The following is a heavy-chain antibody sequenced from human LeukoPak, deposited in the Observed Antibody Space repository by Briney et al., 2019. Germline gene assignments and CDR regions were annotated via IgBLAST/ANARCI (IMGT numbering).Heavy chain of an antibody. CDR3: ASSAGQIAVAGTY. D-gene: IGHD6-19*01. CDR1: GFTFGSYS. CDR2: ISSSSSYI. Sequence: PGGSLRLSCAASGFTFGSYSMNWVRQAPGKGLEWVSSISSSSSYIYYADSVKGRFTISRDNAKNSLYLQMNSLRAEDTAVYYCASSAGQIAVAGTYWGQGTLVTVSS. V-gene: IGHV3-21*01. J-gene: IGHJ4*02.